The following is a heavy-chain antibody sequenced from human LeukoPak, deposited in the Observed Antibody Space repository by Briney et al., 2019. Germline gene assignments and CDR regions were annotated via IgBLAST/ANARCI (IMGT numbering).Heavy chain of an antibody. CDR3: AREPAAAIWPLGVYYYYYYMDV. CDR1: GFTFSSYW. J-gene: IGHJ6*03. V-gene: IGHV3-7*01. D-gene: IGHD2-2*01. Sequence: GGSLRLSCAASGFTFSSYWMSWVRQAPGKGLEWVANIKQDGSEKYYVDSVKGRFTISRDNAKNSLYLQMNSLRAEDTAVYYCAREPAAAIWPLGVYYYYYYMDVWGKGTTVTVSS. CDR2: IKQDGSEK.